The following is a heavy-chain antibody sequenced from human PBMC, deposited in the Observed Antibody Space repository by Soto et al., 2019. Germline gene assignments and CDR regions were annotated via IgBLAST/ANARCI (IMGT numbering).Heavy chain of an antibody. Sequence: QVQLVESGGGVVQPGRSLRLSCAASGFTFSSYGMHWVRQAPGKGLEWVAVISYDGSNKYYADSVKGRFTTSRDNSKNTLYLQMNSLRAEDTAVYYCAKEPGYSSSWYGWDVWGKGTTVTVSS. CDR1: GFTFSSYG. J-gene: IGHJ6*04. CDR2: ISYDGSNK. D-gene: IGHD6-13*01. V-gene: IGHV3-30*18. CDR3: AKEPGYSSSWYGWDV.